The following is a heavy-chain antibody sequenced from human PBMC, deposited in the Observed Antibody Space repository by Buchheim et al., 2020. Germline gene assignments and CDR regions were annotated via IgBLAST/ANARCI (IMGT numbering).Heavy chain of an antibody. D-gene: IGHD3-9*01. Sequence: QLQLQESGSGLVKPSQTLSLTCTVSGGSISSGGYYWSWIRQHPGKGLEWIGYIYYSGSTYYNPSLKSRVTISVDTSKNQFSLKLSSVTAADTAVYYCAREHLRYGDYYYGMDVWGQGTT. CDR2: IYYSGST. CDR1: GGSISSGGYY. V-gene: IGHV4-31*03. CDR3: AREHLRYGDYYYGMDV. J-gene: IGHJ6*02.